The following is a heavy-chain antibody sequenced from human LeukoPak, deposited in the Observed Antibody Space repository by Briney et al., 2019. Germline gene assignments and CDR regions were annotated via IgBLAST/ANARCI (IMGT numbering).Heavy chain of an antibody. J-gene: IGHJ4*02. CDR1: GFTFSTYA. Sequence: PGESLRLSCEASGFTFSTYAMHWVRQAPGKGLEWVSEISYDGSNEYYADSVKGRFTISRGKSKNTLYLQMNSLTAEDSAVYYCARARVRGVSFFAYWGQGTLVTVSS. V-gene: IGHV3-30*01. D-gene: IGHD2-21*01. CDR3: ARARVRGVSFFAY. CDR2: ISYDGSNE.